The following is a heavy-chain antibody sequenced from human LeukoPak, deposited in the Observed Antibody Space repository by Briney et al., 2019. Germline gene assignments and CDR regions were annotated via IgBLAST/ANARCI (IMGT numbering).Heavy chain of an antibody. Sequence: PGGSLRLSCAASGFTFSSYGMTWVRQAPGKGLEWVSAITTNTGTTYNADSVKGRFTISRDNTKNTLHLQMNSLRAEDTAVYYCAKGRISPEYWGQGSLVTVSS. CDR2: ITTNTGTT. D-gene: IGHD1-14*01. J-gene: IGHJ4*02. CDR3: AKGRISPEY. CDR1: GFTFSSYG. V-gene: IGHV3-23*01.